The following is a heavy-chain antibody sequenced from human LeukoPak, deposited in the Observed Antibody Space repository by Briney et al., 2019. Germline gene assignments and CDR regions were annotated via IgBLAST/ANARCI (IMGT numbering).Heavy chain of an antibody. Sequence: PGRALRLSCAASGFTFSSYGMHWVRQAPGKGLEWVAVIWYDGSNKYYADSVKGRFTISRDNSKNTLYLQMNSLRAEDTAVYYCAKIAGAGINDAFDIWGQGTMVTVSS. D-gene: IGHD6-13*01. CDR1: GFTFSSYG. V-gene: IGHV3-33*06. J-gene: IGHJ3*02. CDR2: IWYDGSNK. CDR3: AKIAGAGINDAFDI.